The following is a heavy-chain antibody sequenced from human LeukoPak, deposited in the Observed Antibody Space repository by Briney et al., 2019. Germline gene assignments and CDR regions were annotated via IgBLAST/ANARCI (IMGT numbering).Heavy chain of an antibody. V-gene: IGHV3-74*01. Sequence: GGSLRLSCAASGFTFSNYWMHWIRQVPGKGLVWVSHIKYDGSATNHADSVKGRFTISRDNAKNTLYLQMNSLRAEDTAVYYCVSGSLQSGYNFDYWGQGALVTVSS. CDR3: VSGSLQSGYNFDY. CDR1: GFTFSNYW. D-gene: IGHD3-3*01. J-gene: IGHJ4*02. CDR2: IKYDGSAT.